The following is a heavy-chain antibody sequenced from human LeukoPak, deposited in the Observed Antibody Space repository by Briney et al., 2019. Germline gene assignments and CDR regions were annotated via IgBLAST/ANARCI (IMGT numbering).Heavy chain of an antibody. CDR2: ISWNSGSI. Sequence: GGSLRLSCAASGFTFSSYSMNWVRQAPGKGLEWVSGISWNSGSIGYADSVKGRFTISRDNAKNSLYLQMNSLRAEDTALYYCAKDKADTVNGMGRAFDYWGQGTLVTVSS. CDR1: GFTFSSYS. CDR3: AKDKADTVNGMGRAFDY. V-gene: IGHV3-9*01. D-gene: IGHD3-10*01. J-gene: IGHJ4*02.